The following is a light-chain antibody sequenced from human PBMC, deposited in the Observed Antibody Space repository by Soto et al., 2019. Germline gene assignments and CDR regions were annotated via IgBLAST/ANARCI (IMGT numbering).Light chain of an antibody. CDR1: QTINTY. J-gene: IGKJ2*01. V-gene: IGKV1-39*01. CDR2: AEV. CDR3: QQSYSIPRT. Sequence: DIQMTQSPSSLSASVGDRVTITCRASQTINTYLNWYQQKLGKAPKLLIYAEVTLQSGGPSRFSGSGSRTDFTLTISSLQPEDFATYYCQQSYSIPRTVGQGTKMQIK.